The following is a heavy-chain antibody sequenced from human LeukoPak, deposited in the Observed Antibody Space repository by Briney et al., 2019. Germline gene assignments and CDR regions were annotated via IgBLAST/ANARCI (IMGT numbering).Heavy chain of an antibody. CDR1: GFTFSSYW. D-gene: IGHD6-19*01. Sequence: GGSLRLSCAASGFTFSSYWMSWVRQAPWKGLEWVANIKEDGSEKYYVDSVKGRFTISRDNAKNSLYLQMNSLRAEDTAVYYCARFWGSSGRVLGWFDPWGQGTLVTVSS. J-gene: IGHJ5*02. CDR3: ARFWGSSGRVLGWFDP. V-gene: IGHV3-7*01. CDR2: IKEDGSEK.